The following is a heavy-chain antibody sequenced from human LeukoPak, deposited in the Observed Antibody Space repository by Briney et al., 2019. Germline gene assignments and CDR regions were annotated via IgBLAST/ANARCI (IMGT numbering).Heavy chain of an antibody. CDR1: GYTFTSYG. V-gene: IGHV1-18*01. J-gene: IGHJ3*02. CDR2: ISAYNGNT. Sequence: GASVKVSCKASGYTFTSYGISWVRQAPGQGLEWMGWISAYNGNTNYAQKLQGRVTMTTDTSTSPAYMELRSLRSYDTAVYSCERGDGDYKPGFFYRWGKGTMVTSSS. D-gene: IGHD4-17*01. CDR3: ERGDGDYKPGFFYR.